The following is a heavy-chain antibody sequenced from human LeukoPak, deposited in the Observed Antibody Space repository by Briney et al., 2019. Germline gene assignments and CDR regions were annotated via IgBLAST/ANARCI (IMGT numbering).Heavy chain of an antibody. V-gene: IGHV5-51*01. CDR2: IYLGDSDT. J-gene: IGHJ4*02. CDR3: ARHSRGAGDGFDY. Sequence: GESLKISCKGSGYSFTSYWSGWVRQMPGKGLGWMRIIYLGDSDTRYSPSFQGQVTISADKSINTVYLQWSSLKASDTAMYYCARHSRGAGDGFDYWGQGTLVTVSS. CDR1: GYSFTSYW. D-gene: IGHD2-21*02.